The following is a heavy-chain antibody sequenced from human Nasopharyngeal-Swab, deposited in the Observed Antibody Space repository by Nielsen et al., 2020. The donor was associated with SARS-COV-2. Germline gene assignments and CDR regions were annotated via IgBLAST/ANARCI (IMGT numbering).Heavy chain of an antibody. CDR3: ARDVASGFGELFPLLRGLDI. V-gene: IGHV3-30-3*01. D-gene: IGHD3-10*01. CDR1: GFTINSFA. J-gene: IGHJ6*02. CDR2: ISYDGNNK. Sequence: GESLKISCAASGFTINSFAMHWVRQAPGKGLEWVAVISYDGNNKYYADSVKGRFTISRDNSKNMAYLQMNSLRPEDTAVYYCARDVASGFGELFPLLRGLDIWGHGTTVTVSS.